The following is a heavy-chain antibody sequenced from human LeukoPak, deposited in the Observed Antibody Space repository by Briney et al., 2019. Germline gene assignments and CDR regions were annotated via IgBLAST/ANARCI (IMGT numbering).Heavy chain of an antibody. V-gene: IGHV4-30-4*01. J-gene: IGHJ4*02. Sequence: SETLSLTCTVSGGSISSGDYYWSWIRQPPGKGLEWIGYIYYSGSTYYNPSLKSRVTISVDTSKNQFSLKLSSVTAADTAVYYCARDSSSSWYSLSWGQGTLVTVSS. CDR1: GGSISSGDYY. CDR3: ARDSSSSWYSLS. CDR2: IYYSGST. D-gene: IGHD6-13*01.